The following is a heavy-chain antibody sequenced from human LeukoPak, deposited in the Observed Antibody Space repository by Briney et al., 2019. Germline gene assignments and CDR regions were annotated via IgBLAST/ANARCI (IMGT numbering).Heavy chain of an antibody. CDR2: ISYDGSNK. CDR3: AKEMTTWFYYFDY. J-gene: IGHJ4*02. CDR1: GFTFSSYG. D-gene: IGHD4-11*01. Sequence: GRSLRLSCAASGFTFSSYGMHWVRQAPGKGLEWVAVISYDGSNKYYADSVKGRFTISKDNSKNPLYLQMNSLRAEDTAVYYCAKEMTTWFYYFDYWGQGTRVTVSS. V-gene: IGHV3-30*18.